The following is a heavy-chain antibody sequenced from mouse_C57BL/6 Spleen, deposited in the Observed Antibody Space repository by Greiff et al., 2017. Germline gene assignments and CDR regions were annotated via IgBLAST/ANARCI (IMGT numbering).Heavy chain of an antibody. V-gene: IGHV14-2*01. CDR1: GFNIKDYY. CDR2: IDPEDGET. Sequence: EVKVVESGAEPVKPGASVKLSCTASGFNIKDYYMHWVKQRTEQGLEWIGRIDPEDGETKYAPKFQGKATITADTSSNTAYLQLSSLTSEDTAVYYCASTYYGSSPFAYWGQGTLVTVSA. D-gene: IGHD1-1*01. J-gene: IGHJ3*01. CDR3: ASTYYGSSPFAY.